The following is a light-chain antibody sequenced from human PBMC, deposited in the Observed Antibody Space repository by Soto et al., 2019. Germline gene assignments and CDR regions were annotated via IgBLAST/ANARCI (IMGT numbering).Light chain of an antibody. CDR3: QQYNNWPPGKT. V-gene: IGKV3-15*01. CDR1: QSVSSN. J-gene: IGKJ1*01. Sequence: EIVMTQSPATLSVSPGERATLSCRASQSVSSNLAWYQQKPGQAPRLIIYGASTRDTGIPARFSGSGAGTEFTLTISSLQSEDFAVYYCQQYNNWPPGKTFGQGTKVEIK. CDR2: GAS.